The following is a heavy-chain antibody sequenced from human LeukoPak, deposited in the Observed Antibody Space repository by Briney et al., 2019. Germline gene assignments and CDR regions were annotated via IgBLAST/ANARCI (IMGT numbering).Heavy chain of an antibody. J-gene: IGHJ4*02. Sequence: PGGSLRLSCAASGFTVSSNYMSWVRQAPGKGLEWVSVIYSGGSTYYADSVKGRFTISSDNSKNTLYLQMNSLRAEDTAVYYCARALVGSGYYYSSDYWGQGTLVTVSS. CDR1: GFTVSSNY. CDR2: IYSGGST. D-gene: IGHD3-22*01. CDR3: ARALVGSGYYYSSDY. V-gene: IGHV3-53*01.